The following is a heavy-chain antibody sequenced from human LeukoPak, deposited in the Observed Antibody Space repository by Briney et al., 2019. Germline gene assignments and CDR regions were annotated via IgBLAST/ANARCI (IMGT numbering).Heavy chain of an antibody. Sequence: PGGSLRLSCAASGFRFSRYWMSWVRQAPVRGLEWVANIKPDGSEIYYVDSVKGRFTISRDNAKNSLYLQMNSLRGEDTAVYYCARERRNHIVVVPAAMRVYYYYYMDVWGKGTTVTVSS. CDR2: IKPDGSEI. D-gene: IGHD2-2*01. V-gene: IGHV3-7*01. CDR3: ARERRNHIVVVPAAMRVYYYYYMDV. J-gene: IGHJ6*03. CDR1: GFRFSRYW.